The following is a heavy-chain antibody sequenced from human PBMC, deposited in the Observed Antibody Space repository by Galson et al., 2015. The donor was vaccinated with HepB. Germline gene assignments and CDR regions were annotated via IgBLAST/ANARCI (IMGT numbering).Heavy chain of an antibody. Sequence: SLRLSCAASGFTFSDYYMSWIRQAPGKGLEWVSYISSSSNYTNYADSVKGRFTISRDNAKNSLYLHMNSLRDEDTAVYYCARDLRAHILVVIGTGESWFDPWGQGTLVTVSS. V-gene: IGHV3-11*06. J-gene: IGHJ5*02. CDR3: ARDLRAHILVVIGTGESWFDP. CDR1: GFTFSDYY. D-gene: IGHD2-21*01. CDR2: ISSSSNYT.